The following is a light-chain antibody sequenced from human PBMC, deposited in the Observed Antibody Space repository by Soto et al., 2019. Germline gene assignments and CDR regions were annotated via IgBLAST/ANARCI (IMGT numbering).Light chain of an antibody. Sequence: QSVLTQPASVSGSPGQSITFSCTGTSSDVGGYNYVSWYQQHPGKVPKLMIYDVSFRPSGISTRFSGSKSGDTASLTISGLQAEDEADYYCSSSTSSGALVFGTGTKVTVL. CDR1: SSDVGGYNY. J-gene: IGLJ1*01. CDR3: SSSTSSGALV. V-gene: IGLV2-14*01. CDR2: DVS.